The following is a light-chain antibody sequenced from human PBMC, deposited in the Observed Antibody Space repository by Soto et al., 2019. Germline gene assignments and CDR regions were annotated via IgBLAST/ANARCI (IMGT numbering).Light chain of an antibody. CDR1: QSVSSY. J-gene: IGKJ2*01. Sequence: EIVLTQSPATLSLSPGERATLSCRASQSVSSYLAWYQQKPGQAPRLLIYDASIRATGIPDRFSGSGSGTDFSLTISRLEPEDFAVYYCQHYGSPPTYTFGQGTKVDIK. V-gene: IGKV3-20*01. CDR2: DAS. CDR3: QHYGSPPTYT.